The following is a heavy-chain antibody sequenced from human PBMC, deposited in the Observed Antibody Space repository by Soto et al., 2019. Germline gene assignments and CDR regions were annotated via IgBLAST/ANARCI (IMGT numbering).Heavy chain of an antibody. CDR2: IIPIFGTA. V-gene: IGHV1-69*01. J-gene: IGHJ6*02. CDR1: GGTFSSYA. Sequence: QVQLVQSGAEVKKPASSVKVSCKASGGTFSSYAISWVRQAPGQGLEWMGGIIPIFGTANYAQKFQGRVTITADESTSTAYMELSSLRSEDTAVYYCARVRCSSTSCYSGMDVWGQGTTVTVSS. D-gene: IGHD2-2*02. CDR3: ARVRCSSTSCYSGMDV.